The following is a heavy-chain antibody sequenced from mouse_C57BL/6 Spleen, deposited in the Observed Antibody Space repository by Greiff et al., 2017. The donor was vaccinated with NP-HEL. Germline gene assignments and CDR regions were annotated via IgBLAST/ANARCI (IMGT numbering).Heavy chain of an antibody. Sequence: QVTLKVSGPELVKPGASVKISCKASGYAFSSSWMNWVKQRPGKGLEWIGRIYPGDGDTNYNGKFKGKATLTADKSSSTAYMQLSSLTSEDSAVYFCAREGLYYGSSYNYFDYWGQGTTLTVSS. CDR3: AREGLYYGSSYNYFDY. CDR1: GYAFSSSW. V-gene: IGHV1-82*01. J-gene: IGHJ2*01. CDR2: IYPGDGDT. D-gene: IGHD1-1*01.